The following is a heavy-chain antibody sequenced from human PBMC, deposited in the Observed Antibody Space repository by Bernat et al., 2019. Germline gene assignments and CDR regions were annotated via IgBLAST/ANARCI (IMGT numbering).Heavy chain of an antibody. D-gene: IGHD2-8*01. V-gene: IGHV3-30*18. J-gene: IGHJ6*03. CDR3: AKDFWGVRSAYYYYYMDV. CDR1: GFTFSSYG. CDR2: ISYDGSNK. Sequence: QVQLVESGGGVVQPGRSLRLSCAASGFTFSSYGMHWVRQAPGKGLEWVAVISYDGSNKYYADSVKGRFTISRDNSKNTLYLQMNSLRAEDTAVYYCAKDFWGVRSAYYYYYMDVWGKGTTVTVSS.